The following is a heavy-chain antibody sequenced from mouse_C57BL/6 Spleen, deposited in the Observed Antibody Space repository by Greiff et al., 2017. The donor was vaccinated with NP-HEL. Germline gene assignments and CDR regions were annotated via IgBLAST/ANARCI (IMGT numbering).Heavy chain of an antibody. D-gene: IGHD1-1*01. CDR2: IYPGDGDT. J-gene: IGHJ2*01. V-gene: IGHV1-82*01. CDR3: ARLTTVVAIDY. Sequence: QVQLKESGPELVKPGASVKISCKASGYAFSSSWMNWVKQRPGKGLEWIGRIYPGDGDTNYNGKFKGKATLTADKSSSTAYMQLSSLTSEDSAVYFCARLTTVVAIDYWGQGTTLTVSS. CDR1: GYAFSSSW.